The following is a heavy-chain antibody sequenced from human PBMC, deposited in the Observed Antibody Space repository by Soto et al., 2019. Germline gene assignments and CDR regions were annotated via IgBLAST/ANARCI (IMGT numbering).Heavy chain of an antibody. D-gene: IGHD2-21*01. CDR2: IWYDGSDK. Sequence: QVHLVESGGGVVQPGRSLRLSCAASGFTFRSYGMHWVRQAPDKGLAWVAVIWYDGSDKYYADSMKGRFTISRDNSKNTLYLQMNSLRVEDTAVYYCARDSSYGDSAYGMDVWGQGTTVTVSS. V-gene: IGHV3-33*01. CDR3: ARDSSYGDSAYGMDV. CDR1: GFTFRSYG. J-gene: IGHJ6*02.